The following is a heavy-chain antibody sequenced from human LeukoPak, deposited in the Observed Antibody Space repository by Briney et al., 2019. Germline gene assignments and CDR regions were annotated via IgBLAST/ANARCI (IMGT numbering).Heavy chain of an antibody. CDR3: ARDLKIYYYYGMDV. V-gene: IGHV1-2*02. J-gene: IGHJ6*02. CDR1: GYTFTGYY. CDR2: INPNSGGT. Sequence: ASVKVSCNASGYTFTGYYMHWVRQAPGQGLEWMGWINPNSGGTNYAQKFQGRVTMTRDTSISTAYMELSRLRSDDTAVYYCARDLKIYYYYGMDVGGQGTTVTVSS.